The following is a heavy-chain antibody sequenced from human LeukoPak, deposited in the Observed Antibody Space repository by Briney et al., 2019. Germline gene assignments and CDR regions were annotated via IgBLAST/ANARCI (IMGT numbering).Heavy chain of an antibody. V-gene: IGHV1-69*13. CDR2: IIPIFGTA. D-gene: IGHD3-10*01. CDR1: GGTFSSYA. Sequence: WASVKVSCKASGGTFSSYAISWVRQAPGQGLEWMGGIIPIFGTANYAQKFQGRVTITADESTSTAYMELSSLRSEDTAVYYCARVREYGSGSYPNWFDPWGQGTLVTVSS. CDR3: ARVREYGSGSYPNWFDP. J-gene: IGHJ5*02.